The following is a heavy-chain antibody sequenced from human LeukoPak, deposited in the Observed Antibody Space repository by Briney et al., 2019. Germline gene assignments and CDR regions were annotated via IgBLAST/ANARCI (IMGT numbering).Heavy chain of an antibody. CDR1: GGSISSGGYY. D-gene: IGHD3-22*01. CDR2: IYHSGST. V-gene: IGHV4-30-2*01. J-gene: IGHJ4*02. Sequence: SQTLSLTCTVSGGSISSGGYYWSWIRQPPGKGLEWIGYIYHSGSTYYNPSLKSRVTISVDRSKNQFSLKLSSVTAADTAVYYCARAEGWYYYDSSGYQMGNTGDYWGQGTLVTVSS. CDR3: ARAEGWYYYDSSGYQMGNTGDY.